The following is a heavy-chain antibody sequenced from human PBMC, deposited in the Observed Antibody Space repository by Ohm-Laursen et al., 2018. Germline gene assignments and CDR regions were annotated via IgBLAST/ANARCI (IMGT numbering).Heavy chain of an antibody. CDR3: ARVGDYGDSTYYFDY. D-gene: IGHD4-17*01. Sequence: SQTLSLTCTVSGGSISSYYWSWIRQPAGKGLEWIGRIYTSGSTNYNPSLKSRVTISVDTSKNQFSLKLSSVTAADTAVYYCARVGDYGDSTYYFDYWGQGTLVTVSS. J-gene: IGHJ4*02. CDR1: GGSISSYY. V-gene: IGHV4-4*07. CDR2: IYTSGST.